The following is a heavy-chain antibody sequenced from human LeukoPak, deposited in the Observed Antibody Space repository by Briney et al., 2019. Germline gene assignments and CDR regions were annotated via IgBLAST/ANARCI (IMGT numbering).Heavy chain of an antibody. D-gene: IGHD4-17*01. CDR1: GYTFTSYG. CDR2: ISAYNGNT. CDR3: AREVRGDYWGF. Sequence: ASVKVSCKASGYTFTSYGISWVRQAPGQGLEWMGWISAYNGNTDYAQKLQGRVTMTTDTSTSTAYMELGSLRSDDTAVYYCAREVRGDYWGFWGQGTLVTVSS. V-gene: IGHV1-18*01. J-gene: IGHJ4*02.